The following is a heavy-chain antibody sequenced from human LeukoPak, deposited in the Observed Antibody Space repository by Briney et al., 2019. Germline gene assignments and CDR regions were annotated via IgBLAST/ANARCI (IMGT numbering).Heavy chain of an antibody. CDR2: INHSGNT. Sequence: GSLRLSCAASGFTFSSYAMSWVRQPPGKGLEWIGEINHSGNTNYNPSLKSRVTISVDTSKNQFSLKLSSVTAADTAVYYCARGRYIAMVTNWFDPWGQGTLVTVSS. CDR1: GFTFSSYA. V-gene: IGHV4-34*01. D-gene: IGHD5-18*01. CDR3: ARGRYIAMVTNWFDP. J-gene: IGHJ5*02.